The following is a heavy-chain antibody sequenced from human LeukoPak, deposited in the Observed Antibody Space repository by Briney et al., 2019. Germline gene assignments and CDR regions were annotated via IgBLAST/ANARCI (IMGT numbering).Heavy chain of an antibody. CDR2: ISSSSSTI. CDR1: GFTFSSYS. J-gene: IGHJ4*02. CDR3: ARDLEPLRFLEWFSLNIDY. Sequence: GGSLRLSCAASGFTFSSYSMNWVRQAPGKGLEWVSYISSSSSTIYYADSVKGRFTISRDNSKNTLYLQMNSLRAEDTAVYYCARDLEPLRFLEWFSLNIDYWGQGTLVTVSS. D-gene: IGHD3-3*01. V-gene: IGHV3-48*01.